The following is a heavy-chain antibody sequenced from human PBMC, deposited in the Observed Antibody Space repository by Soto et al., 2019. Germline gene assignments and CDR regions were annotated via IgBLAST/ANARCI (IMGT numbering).Heavy chain of an antibody. CDR2: INAYNGNT. CDR3: ARALFRVAY. V-gene: IGHV1-18*01. J-gene: IGHJ4*02. CDR1: GYTFTSYG. Sequence: QVQLVQSGAEVKKPGASVTVSCKASGYTFTSYGISWVRQAPGQGLEWMGGINAYNGNTNYAQKLQGRVTMTTDTSTRTAYMELRSLRSAATAVYYCARALFRVAYWAKGHLFTASS.